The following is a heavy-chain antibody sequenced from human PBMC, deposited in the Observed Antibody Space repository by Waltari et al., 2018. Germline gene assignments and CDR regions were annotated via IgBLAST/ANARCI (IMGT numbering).Heavy chain of an antibody. CDR3: AREYSSFEPIFDY. CDR1: DDSFSNYY. V-gene: IGHV4-34*02. J-gene: IGHJ4*02. Sequence: QVQLQQWGAGLLKPSETLSVTCEVFDDSFSNYYWFWIRQSPGKGLEWIGEINRSGSTNYNPSLKGRVTISLDMSKKQVSLRVTSVTAADTAVYYCAREYSSFEPIFDYWGRGTLVTVSS. CDR2: INRSGST. D-gene: IGHD5-12*01.